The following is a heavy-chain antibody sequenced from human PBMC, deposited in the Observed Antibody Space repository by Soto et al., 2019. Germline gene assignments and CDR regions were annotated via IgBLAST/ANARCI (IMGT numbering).Heavy chain of an antibody. V-gene: IGHV3-23*01. J-gene: IGHJ4*02. CDR3: ARVNRAWDFWSGYHDY. CDR1: GFTFSSYA. CDR2: ISGSGGSK. D-gene: IGHD3-3*01. Sequence: GGSLRLSCAASGFTFSSYAMSWVRQAPGKGLEWVAVISGSGGSKYYADSVKGRFTISRDNSKNTLYLQMNSLRAEDTAVYYCARVNRAWDFWSGYHDYWGQGTLVTVSS.